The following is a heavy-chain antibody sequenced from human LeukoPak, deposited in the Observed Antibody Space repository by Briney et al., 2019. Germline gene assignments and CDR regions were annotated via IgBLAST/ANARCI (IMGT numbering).Heavy chain of an antibody. CDR2: IKRKTDGGTT. Sequence: GGSLRLSCAASGFSFRSAWMSWVRQAPGKGLEWVGLIKRKTDGGTTDYATAMRGRFTISRDDSANTLYLQMNSLKTEDTALYYCATGSYGAFDIRGLGTMVTVSS. CDR1: GFSFRSAW. V-gene: IGHV3-15*01. CDR3: ATGSYGAFDI. J-gene: IGHJ3*02. D-gene: IGHD2-2*01.